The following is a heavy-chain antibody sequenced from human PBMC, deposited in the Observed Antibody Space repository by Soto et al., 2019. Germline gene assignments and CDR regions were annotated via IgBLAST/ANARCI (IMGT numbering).Heavy chain of an antibody. D-gene: IGHD5-12*01. J-gene: IGHJ5*02. CDR3: ARDNWKRGYDWTNWFDP. Sequence: GGSLRLSCAASGFSFSSYSMNWVRQAPGKGLEWVSSISSSSSYIYYADSVKGRFTISRDNAKNSLYLQMNSLRAEDTAVYYCARDNWKRGYDWTNWFDPWGQGTLVTVSS. CDR2: ISSSSSYI. V-gene: IGHV3-21*01. CDR1: GFSFSSYS.